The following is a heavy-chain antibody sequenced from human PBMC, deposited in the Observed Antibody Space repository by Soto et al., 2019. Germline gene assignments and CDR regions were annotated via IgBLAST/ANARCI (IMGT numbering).Heavy chain of an antibody. V-gene: IGHV3-30-3*01. J-gene: IGHJ4*02. CDR3: ARDAYSSGWLDY. CDR2: ISYDGSNK. Sequence: GGSLRLSCAASGFTFSSYATHWVRQAPGKGLEWVAVISYDGSNKYYADSVKGRFTISRDNSKNTLYLQMNSLRAEDTAVYYCARDAYSSGWLDYWGQGTLVTGLL. D-gene: IGHD6-19*01. CDR1: GFTFSSYA.